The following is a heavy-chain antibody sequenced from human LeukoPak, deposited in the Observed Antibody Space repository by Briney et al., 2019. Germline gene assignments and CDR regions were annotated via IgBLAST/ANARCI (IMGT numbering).Heavy chain of an antibody. V-gene: IGHV4-34*01. J-gene: IGHJ3*02. CDR2: INHSGST. D-gene: IGHD2-21*02. CDR3: ARDWAVTAAAGAFDI. Sequence: KPSETLSLTCAVYGGSFSGYYWCWIRQPPGKGLEWIGEINHSGSTNYNPSLKSRVTISVDTSKNQFSLKLSSVTAADTAVYYCARDWAVTAAAGAFDIWGQGTMVTVSS. CDR1: GGSFSGYY.